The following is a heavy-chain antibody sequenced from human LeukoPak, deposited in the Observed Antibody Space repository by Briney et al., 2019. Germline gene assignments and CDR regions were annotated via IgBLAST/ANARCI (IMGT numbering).Heavy chain of an antibody. CDR3: ARSMVRGVMAPPDY. Sequence: GGSLRLSCAASGFTFSSYGMHWVRQAPGKGLEWVSVIYSGGSTYYADPVKGRFTISRDNSKNTLYLQMNSLRAEDTAVYYCARSMVRGVMAPPDYWGQGTLVTVSS. CDR1: GFTFSSYG. D-gene: IGHD3-10*01. J-gene: IGHJ4*02. V-gene: IGHV3-NL1*01. CDR2: IYSGGST.